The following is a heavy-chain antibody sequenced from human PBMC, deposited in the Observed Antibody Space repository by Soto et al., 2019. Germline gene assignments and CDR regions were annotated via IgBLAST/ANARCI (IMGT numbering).Heavy chain of an antibody. D-gene: IGHD6-13*01. CDR3: ARLAHPYTSTWYFGY. J-gene: IGHJ4*02. CDR2: INHSGST. CDR1: GGSFSGYY. V-gene: IGHV4-34*01. Sequence: ASETLSLTCAVYGGSFSGYYWSWIRQPPGKGLEWIGEINHSGSTNYNPSLKSRVTISVDTSKNQFSLKLSSVTAADTAVYYCARLAHPYTSTWYFGYWGQGTLVTVSS.